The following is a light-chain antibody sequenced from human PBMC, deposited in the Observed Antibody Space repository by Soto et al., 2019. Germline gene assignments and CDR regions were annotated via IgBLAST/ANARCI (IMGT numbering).Light chain of an antibody. V-gene: IGKV3-15*01. CDR2: GAS. J-gene: IGKJ5*01. CDR3: QQYNYWPIT. Sequence: EIVMTQSPASLSVSPGERVTLSCRAGQGVTTNLAWFQQKPGQGPRLLIFGASTRATGIPARFSGSGSETDFTLTVSSLRSEDSAVYYCQQYNYWPITFGQGTRLEIK. CDR1: QGVTTN.